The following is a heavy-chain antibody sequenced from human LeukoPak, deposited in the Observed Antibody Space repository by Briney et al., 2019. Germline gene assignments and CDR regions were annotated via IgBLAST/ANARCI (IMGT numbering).Heavy chain of an antibody. V-gene: IGHV6-1*01. CDR3: ARELDGYNSKPLDY. CDR2: TYYRSKWYN. Sequence: SQTLSLTCAISGDSVSTNSVAWNWIRQSPSRGLEWLGRTYYRSKWYNDYAGSVKSRITINPDTSKNQFSLQLKSVTPEDTVVYYCARELDGYNSKPLDYWGQGTLVTVSS. J-gene: IGHJ4*02. CDR1: GDSVSTNSVA. D-gene: IGHD5-24*01.